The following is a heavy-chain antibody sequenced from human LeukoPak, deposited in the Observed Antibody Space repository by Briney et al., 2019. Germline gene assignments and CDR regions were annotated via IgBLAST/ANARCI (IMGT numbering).Heavy chain of an antibody. J-gene: IGHJ4*02. CDR2: ISYDGSNK. Sequence: PGGSLRLSCAASGFTFSSYAMHWVRQAPGKGLEWVAVISYDGSNKYYADFVKGRFTISRDNSKNTLYLQMNSLRAEDTAVYYCARDPMDFWSGYFDYWGQGTLVTVSS. CDR1: GFTFSSYA. V-gene: IGHV3-30-3*01. D-gene: IGHD3-3*01. CDR3: ARDPMDFWSGYFDY.